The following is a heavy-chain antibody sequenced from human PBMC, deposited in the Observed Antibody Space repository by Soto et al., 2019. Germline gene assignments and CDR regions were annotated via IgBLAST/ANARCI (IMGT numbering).Heavy chain of an antibody. CDR2: ISGSGGST. V-gene: IGHV3-23*01. Sequence: GGSLRLSCAASGFTFSSYAMSWVRQAPGKGLEWVSAISGSGGSTYYADSVKGRFTISRDNSKNTLYLQMNSLRAEDTAVYYCAKDRGRYCSGGSCYPSFGYWGQGTLVTVSS. D-gene: IGHD2-15*01. J-gene: IGHJ4*02. CDR3: AKDRGRYCSGGSCYPSFGY. CDR1: GFTFSSYA.